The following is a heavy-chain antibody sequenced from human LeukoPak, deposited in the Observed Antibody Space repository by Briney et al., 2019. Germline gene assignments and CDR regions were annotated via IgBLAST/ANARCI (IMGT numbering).Heavy chain of an antibody. Sequence: GASVKVSCKASGYTFTAYYIHWVRQAPGQGLEWMGWINPNNGDTNYAQRFQGWVTMTRDTSISTAYMELSRLRSDDTAVYYCARAYGKIYYDSSGYYRPYYFDYWGQGTLVTVSS. D-gene: IGHD3-22*01. CDR2: INPNNGDT. J-gene: IGHJ4*02. CDR3: ARAYGKIYYDSSGYYRPYYFDY. V-gene: IGHV1-2*04. CDR1: GYTFTAYY.